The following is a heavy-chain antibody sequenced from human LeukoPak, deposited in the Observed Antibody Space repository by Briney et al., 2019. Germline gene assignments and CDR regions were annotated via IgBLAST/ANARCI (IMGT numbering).Heavy chain of an antibody. CDR3: ATGAYDSSGYYGWYYFDY. CDR2: FDPEDGET. CDR1: GYTLAELS. D-gene: IGHD3-22*01. V-gene: IGHV1-24*01. J-gene: IGHJ4*02. Sequence: ASVKVSCKVSGYTLAELSMHWVRQAPGKGLEWMGGFDPEDGETIYAQKFQGRVTMTEDTSTDTAYMELSSLRSEDTAVYYCATGAYDSSGYYGWYYFDYWGQGTLITVSS.